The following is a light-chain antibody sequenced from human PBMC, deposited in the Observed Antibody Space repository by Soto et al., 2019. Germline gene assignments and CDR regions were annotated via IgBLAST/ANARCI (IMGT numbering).Light chain of an antibody. CDR1: SSDVGAYNF. CDR3: GSYTTSSNYV. CDR2: DVS. Sequence: QSVLTQPDSVSGPPGLSITISCTGTSSDVGAYNFVSWYQQHPDKAPKLMIFDVSNRPSGVSTRFSGSKSGNTASLTISGLQSEDEAEYYCGSYTTSSNYVFGTGTKVTVL. J-gene: IGLJ1*01. V-gene: IGLV2-14*03.